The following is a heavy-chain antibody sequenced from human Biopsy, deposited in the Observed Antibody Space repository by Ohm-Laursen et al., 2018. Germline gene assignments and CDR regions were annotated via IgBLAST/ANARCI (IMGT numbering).Heavy chain of an antibody. D-gene: IGHD3-9*01. CDR3: PPQTPRDPDILTGAYHYDMAV. V-gene: IGHV1-69*01. Sequence: PSVKVSCKVSLGTFSNSAISCVRQAPGQGLEWMGGIITFFRTVNYAQNFQGRLTITADESTDTAYMERRSLRSEDTAVYYFPPQTPRDPDILTGAYHYDMAVWGQGTTVTVSS. CDR1: LGTFSNSA. J-gene: IGHJ6*02. CDR2: IITFFRTV.